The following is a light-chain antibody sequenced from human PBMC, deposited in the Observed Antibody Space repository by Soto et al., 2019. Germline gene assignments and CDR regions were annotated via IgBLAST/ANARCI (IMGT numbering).Light chain of an antibody. CDR3: QQYNNWPGT. V-gene: IGKV3-15*01. Sequence: EIVMTQSPATLSVSPGERATLSCRASQSVSSNLAWYQQKPGQAPRLLIYGASTRATGITARFSGSGSGTEFTPTISSLQSEDFAVYYCQQYNNWPGTFGQGTKVEIK. CDR2: GAS. CDR1: QSVSSN. J-gene: IGKJ1*01.